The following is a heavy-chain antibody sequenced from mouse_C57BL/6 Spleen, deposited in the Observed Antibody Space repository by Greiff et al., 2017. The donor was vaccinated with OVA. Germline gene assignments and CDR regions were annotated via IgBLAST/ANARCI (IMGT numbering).Heavy chain of an antibody. V-gene: IGHV1-55*01. D-gene: IGHD2-2*01. J-gene: IGHJ4*01. Sequence: VQLQQPGAELVKPGASVTMSCKASGYTFTSYWITWVKQRPGQGLEWLGDIYPGSGSTSYNEKFKSKANLTVDTSSSTAYMQLSSLTSEDSAVYYCARDGYAYAIDYWGQGTSVTVSS. CDR1: GYTFTSYW. CDR2: IYPGSGST. CDR3: ARDGYAYAIDY.